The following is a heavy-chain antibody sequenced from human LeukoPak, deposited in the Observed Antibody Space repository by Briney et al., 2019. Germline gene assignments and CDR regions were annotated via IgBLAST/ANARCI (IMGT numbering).Heavy chain of an antibody. CDR2: IKWNGGST. CDR3: ARALRGHFGGSPYFDS. J-gene: IGHJ4*02. CDR1: GFTFDDYA. D-gene: IGHD4-23*01. V-gene: IGHV3-20*04. Sequence: PGGSLRLSCAASGFTFDDYAMSWVRQAPGKGLEWVSGIKWNGGSTTYADSVKGRFTISRDSARNSLYLHMDSLRADDTALYYCARALRGHFGGSPYFDSWGQGTLVTVSS.